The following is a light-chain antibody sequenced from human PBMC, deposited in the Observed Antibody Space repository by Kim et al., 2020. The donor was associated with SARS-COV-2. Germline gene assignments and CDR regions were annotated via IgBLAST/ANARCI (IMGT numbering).Light chain of an antibody. V-gene: IGLV3-1*01. CDR2: YDN. CDR3: QAWDSGTVV. J-gene: IGLJ2*01. CDR1: KLGDKH. Sequence: VSPGQPASITCSGDKLGDKHACWYQKKPGQSPVLVIYYDNKRPSGIRERFSGSTSGNTATLTISGTQAMDEADYYCQAWDSGTVVFGGGTQLTVL.